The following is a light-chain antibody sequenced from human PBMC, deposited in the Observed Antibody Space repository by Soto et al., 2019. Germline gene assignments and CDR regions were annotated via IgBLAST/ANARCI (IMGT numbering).Light chain of an antibody. V-gene: IGKV2-30*01. CDR1: QSLVYSDGNTY. Sequence: DIVMTQSPLSLPVTLGQPASISCRSSQSLVYSDGNTYLSWYHHRPGHSPRRLIYTVSTRDSGVPDRFSGSGSVTDFTLKLSRVEAEDVGVYFCMQATHWPYTFGQGTKLEIK. J-gene: IGKJ2*01. CDR2: TVS. CDR3: MQATHWPYT.